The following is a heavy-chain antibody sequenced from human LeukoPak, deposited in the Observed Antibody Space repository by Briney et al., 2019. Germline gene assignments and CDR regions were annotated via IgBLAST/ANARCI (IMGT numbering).Heavy chain of an antibody. D-gene: IGHD4-17*01. CDR1: GFTFSSYW. V-gene: IGHV3-7*05. CDR2: IKQDGSDK. CDR3: ARNGFVWASGIDYGWFDY. J-gene: IGHJ4*02. Sequence: GGSLRLSCAASGFTFSSYWMSWVRLAPGKGLEWVANIKQDGSDKSYVDSVRGRFTVARDTAKNLLYLQMNSLRAEDTAVYFCARNGFVWASGIDYGWFDYWGQGTLVTVSS.